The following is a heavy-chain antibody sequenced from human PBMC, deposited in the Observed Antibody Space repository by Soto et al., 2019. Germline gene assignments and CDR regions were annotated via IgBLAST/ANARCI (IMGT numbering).Heavy chain of an antibody. J-gene: IGHJ6*02. V-gene: IGHV1-18*04. CDR3: ARDSRDTSRRGRDYYYYGMDV. Sequence: GFSLQVSCKASGYTFTSYGISWVRQAPGQGLEWMGWISAYNGNTNYAQKLQGRVTMTTDTSTSTAYMELRSLRSDDTAVYYCARDSRDTSRRGRDYYYYGMDVWGQGTTVTV. CDR1: GYTFTSYG. D-gene: IGHD2-21*01. CDR2: ISAYNGNT.